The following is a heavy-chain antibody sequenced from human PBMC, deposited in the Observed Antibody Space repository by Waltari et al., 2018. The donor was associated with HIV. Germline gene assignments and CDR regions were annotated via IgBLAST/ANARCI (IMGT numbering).Heavy chain of an antibody. CDR1: GGSISSYY. Sequence: QVQLQESGPGLVKPSETLSLTCTVSGGSISSYYWSWIRQPPGKGLEWIGYIYYSGSTNYNPSLKSRVTISVDTSKNQFSLKLSSVTAADTAVYYCARLPVFRERGFDPWGQGTLVTVSS. V-gene: IGHV4-59*01. J-gene: IGHJ5*02. CDR3: ARLPVFRERGFDP. CDR2: IYYSGST.